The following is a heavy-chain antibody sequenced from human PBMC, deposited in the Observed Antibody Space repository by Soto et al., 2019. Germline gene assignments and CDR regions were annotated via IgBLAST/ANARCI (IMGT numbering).Heavy chain of an antibody. Sequence: SVKVSCKASRGTFSSYAISWVRQAPGQGLEWMGGIIPIFGTANYAQKFQGRVTITADEYTSTAYMELSSLRSEDTAVYYCARGGYSGYDYEGYYYYGMDVWGQGTTVTVSS. CDR3: ARGGYSGYDYEGYYYYGMDV. V-gene: IGHV1-69*13. CDR1: RGTFSSYA. CDR2: IIPIFGTA. J-gene: IGHJ6*02. D-gene: IGHD5-12*01.